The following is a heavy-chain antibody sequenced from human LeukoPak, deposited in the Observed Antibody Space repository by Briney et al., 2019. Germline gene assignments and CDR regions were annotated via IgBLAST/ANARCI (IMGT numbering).Heavy chain of an antibody. CDR2: IYHSGST. Sequence: PSETLSLTCTVSGGSISSGSYYWGWIRQPPGKGLEWIGSIYHSGSTYYNPSLKSRVTISVDTSKNQFSLKLSSVTAADTAVYYCARRPWPSYYGMDVWGRGTTVTVSS. CDR3: ARRPWPSYYGMDV. J-gene: IGHJ6*02. D-gene: IGHD2-21*01. CDR1: GGSISSGSYY. V-gene: IGHV4-39*07.